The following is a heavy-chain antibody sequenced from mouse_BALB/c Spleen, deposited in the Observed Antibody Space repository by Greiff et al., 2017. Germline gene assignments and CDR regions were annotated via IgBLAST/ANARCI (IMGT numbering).Heavy chain of an antibody. Sequence: EVQRVESGPELVKPGASVKMSCKASGYTFTSYVMHWVKQKPGQGLEWIGYINPYNDGTKYNEKFKGKATLTSDKSSSTAYMELSSLTSEDSAVYYCAGGYYDYAMDYWGQGTSVTVSS. D-gene: IGHD2-3*01. CDR2: INPYNDGT. J-gene: IGHJ4*01. CDR1: GYTFTSYV. CDR3: AGGYYDYAMDY. V-gene: IGHV1-14*01.